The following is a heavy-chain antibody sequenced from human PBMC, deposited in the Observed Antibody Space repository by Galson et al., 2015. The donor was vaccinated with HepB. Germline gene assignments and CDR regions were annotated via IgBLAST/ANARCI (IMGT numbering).Heavy chain of an antibody. J-gene: IGHJ4*02. Sequence: SLRLSCAASGFTFSSYGMHWVRQAPGKGLEWVAVISYDGSNKYYADSVKGRFTISRDNSKNTLYLQMNSLRAEDTAVYYCAKGGMTTVTTGIDYWGQGTLVTVSS. CDR1: GFTFSSYG. CDR3: AKGGMTTVTTGIDY. D-gene: IGHD4-17*01. V-gene: IGHV3-30*18. CDR2: ISYDGSNK.